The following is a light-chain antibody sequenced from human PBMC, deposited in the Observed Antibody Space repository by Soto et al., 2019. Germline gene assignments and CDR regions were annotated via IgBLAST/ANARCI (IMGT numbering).Light chain of an antibody. V-gene: IGKV3-15*01. CDR1: QGVYSH. Sequence: IVMTQSPATLSVSPGERATLSCRASQGVYSHLAWYQQKPGQAPRLLLYAASTRATGIPARFSGGGSGTEFTLTISSLQSEDSAVYSCQQYSEWPWTFGQGTKVEFK. CDR2: AAS. J-gene: IGKJ1*01. CDR3: QQYSEWPWT.